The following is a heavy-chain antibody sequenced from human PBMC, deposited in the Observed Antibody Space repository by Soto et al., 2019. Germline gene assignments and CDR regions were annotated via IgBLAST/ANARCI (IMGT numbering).Heavy chain of an antibody. CDR2: GSNSGSFT. J-gene: IGHJ4*02. Sequence: GGSLRLSCAASGFTFSDHYMSWIRQAPGKGLEWIGYGSNSGSFTRYADSVKGRFSISRDNAKNSLYLQINSLRGDDTAIYYCVGSGDNYNLLDYWGQGTPVTVSS. V-gene: IGHV3-11*06. CDR1: GFTFSDHY. CDR3: VGSGDNYNLLDY. D-gene: IGHD1-1*01.